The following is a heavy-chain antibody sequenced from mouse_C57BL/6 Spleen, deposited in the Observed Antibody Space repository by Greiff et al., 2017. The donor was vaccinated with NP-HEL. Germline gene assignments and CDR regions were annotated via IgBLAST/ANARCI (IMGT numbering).Heavy chain of an antibody. CDR3: AREGYYDHQGFAY. CDR1: GYTFTDYY. CDR2: IYPGSGNT. V-gene: IGHV1-76*01. D-gene: IGHD2-4*01. J-gene: IGHJ3*01. Sequence: QVQLQQSGAELVRPGASVKLSCKASGYTFTDYYINWVKQRPGQGLEWIARIYPGSGNTYYNEKFKGKATLTAEKSSSTAYMQLSSLTSEDSAVYFCAREGYYDHQGFAYWGQGTLVTVSA.